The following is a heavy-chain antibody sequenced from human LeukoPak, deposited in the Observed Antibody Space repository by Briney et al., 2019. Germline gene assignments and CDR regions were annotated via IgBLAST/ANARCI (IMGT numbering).Heavy chain of an antibody. V-gene: IGHV4-59*12. CDR2: IYYSGST. CDR1: GGSISSYY. J-gene: IGHJ4*02. Sequence: PSETLSLTCTVSGGSISSYYWSWIRQPPGKGLEWIGYIYYSGSTNYNPSLKSRVTMSVDTSKNQFSLKLSSVTAADTAVYYCARSYSSGWYGDYFDYWGQGTLVTVSS. CDR3: ARSYSSGWYGDYFDY. D-gene: IGHD6-19*01.